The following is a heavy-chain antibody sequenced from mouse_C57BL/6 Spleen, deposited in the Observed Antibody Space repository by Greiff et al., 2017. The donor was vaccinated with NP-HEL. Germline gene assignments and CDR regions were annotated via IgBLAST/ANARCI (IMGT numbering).Heavy chain of an antibody. V-gene: IGHV5-6*02. D-gene: IGHD1-1*01. CDR3: ARHIYYYGSSYDYAMDY. CDR1: GFTFSSYG. J-gene: IGHJ4*01. CDR2: ISSGGSYT. Sequence: EVKVEESGGDLVKPGGSLKLSCAASGFTFSSYGMSWVRQTPDKRLEWVATISSGGSYTYYPDSVKGRFTISRDNAKNTLYLQMSSLKSEDTAMYYCARHIYYYGSSYDYAMDYWGQGTSVTVSS.